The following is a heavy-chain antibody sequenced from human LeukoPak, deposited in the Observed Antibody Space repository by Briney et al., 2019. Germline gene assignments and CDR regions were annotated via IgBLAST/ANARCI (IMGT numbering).Heavy chain of an antibody. D-gene: IGHD3-16*01. CDR1: GFTLNNFG. J-gene: IGHJ4*02. CDR3: VRDLNDHGTFGFDY. CDR2: IWSDGRSK. Sequence: GGSLRLSCATSGFTLNNFGMHWVRQAPGKGLEWVAVIWSDGRSKFYVDAVKGRFTISRDDSKNMLLLSMNNLRDEDSAMYYCVRDLNDHGTFGFDYWGQGTLVTVSS. V-gene: IGHV3-33*01.